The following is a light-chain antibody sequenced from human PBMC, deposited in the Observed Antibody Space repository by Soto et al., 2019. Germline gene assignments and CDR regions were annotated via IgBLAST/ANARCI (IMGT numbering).Light chain of an antibody. Sequence: EVVLTQSPGTLSLSPGARATLSCRASQSVNDNHLAWYQQKGGQAPRLLIYGASTRATGVPERFSGSGFGTDYSLIISRLEPEDFALYYCQPYGGSPPRGTFGPGNTVEI. CDR3: QPYGGSPPRGT. CDR1: QSVNDNH. CDR2: GAS. V-gene: IGKV3-20*01. J-gene: IGKJ3*01.